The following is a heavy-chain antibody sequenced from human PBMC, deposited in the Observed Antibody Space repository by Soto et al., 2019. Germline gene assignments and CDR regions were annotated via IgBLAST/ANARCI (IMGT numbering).Heavy chain of an antibody. D-gene: IGHD2-15*01. Sequence: EVQLVESGGVAVQPGGSLRLSCAASGFTFDAYAMHWVRQAPGKGLEWVSLISWDGGTTFYADSVKGRFTVSRDNDQNSLYLQMNSLQVEDTALYYCARDAPRYCSSSSCSTGFDPWGQGTPVTVSS. CDR2: ISWDGGTT. CDR3: ARDAPRYCSSSSCSTGFDP. CDR1: GFTFDAYA. J-gene: IGHJ5*02. V-gene: IGHV3-43D*04.